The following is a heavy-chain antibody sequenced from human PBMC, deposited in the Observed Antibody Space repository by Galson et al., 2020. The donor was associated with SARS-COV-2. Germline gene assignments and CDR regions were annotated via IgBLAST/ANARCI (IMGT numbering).Heavy chain of an antibody. D-gene: IGHD1-26*01. V-gene: IGHV4-30-4*01. Sequence: SETLSLTCNVSGGSISSGDYYWSWIRQPPGKGLEWIGYIYYSGSTYYNPSLKSRVTIAVDTSKNQFSLKLSSVTAADTAVYYCARDRVGSDWFDPWGQGTLVTVSS. CDR3: ARDRVGSDWFDP. CDR1: GGSISSGDYY. CDR2: IYYSGST. J-gene: IGHJ5*02.